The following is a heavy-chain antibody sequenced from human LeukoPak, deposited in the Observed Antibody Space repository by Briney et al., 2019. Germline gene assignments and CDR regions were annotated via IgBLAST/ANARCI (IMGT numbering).Heavy chain of an antibody. Sequence: GGSLRLSCAASGFTFSSYAMHWVRQAPGKGLEWVAVISYDGSNKYYADSVKGRFTISRDNSKNTLYLQMNSLRAEDTAVYYCARDEGSPSYFDYWGQGTLVTVSS. CDR2: ISYDGSNK. D-gene: IGHD1-26*01. CDR1: GFTFSSYA. J-gene: IGHJ4*02. CDR3: ARDEGSPSYFDY. V-gene: IGHV3-30*04.